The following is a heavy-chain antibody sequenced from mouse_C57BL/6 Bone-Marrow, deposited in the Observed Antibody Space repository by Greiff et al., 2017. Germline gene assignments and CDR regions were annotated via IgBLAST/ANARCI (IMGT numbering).Heavy chain of an antibody. CDR2: IHPNSGST. Sequence: QVQLQQPGAELVKPGASVKLSCKASGYTFTSYWMHWVKQRPGQGLEWIGMIHPNSGSTNYNEKFKSKATLTVDKSSSTAYMQLSSLTSEDSAVYYCARGTTLGCWYFDVWGTGTTVTVSS. CDR1: GYTFTSYW. CDR3: ARGTTLGCWYFDV. D-gene: IGHD1-1*01. V-gene: IGHV1-64*01. J-gene: IGHJ1*03.